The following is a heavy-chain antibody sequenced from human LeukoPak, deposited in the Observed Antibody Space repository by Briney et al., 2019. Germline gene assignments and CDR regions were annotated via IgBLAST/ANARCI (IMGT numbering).Heavy chain of an antibody. D-gene: IGHD7-27*01. CDR3: ALISRNSGNYYMDV. CDR2: MYYSGST. J-gene: IGHJ6*03. V-gene: IGHV4-30-4*01. CDR1: GGSISSGDYY. Sequence: PSQTLSLTCTVSGGSISSGDYYWRWIRQPPGKGLEWIAYMYYSGSTYYNPSLKSRVTMSADTSKNQLSLKLSSVTAADTAVYYCALISRNSGNYYMDVWGKGTTVTVSS.